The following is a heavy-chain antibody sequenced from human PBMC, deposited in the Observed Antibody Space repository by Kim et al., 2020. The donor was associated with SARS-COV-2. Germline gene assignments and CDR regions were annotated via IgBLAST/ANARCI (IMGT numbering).Heavy chain of an antibody. CDR2: IYYSGST. V-gene: IGHV4-59*01. Sequence: SETLSLTCTVSGGSIRSYYWSWIRQPPGKGLEWIGYIYYSGSTNYNPSLKSRVTISEDTSKNQFSLKLSSVTAADTAVYYCARGGMWFDPWGQGTLVTVSS. J-gene: IGHJ5*02. CDR1: GGSIRSYY. CDR3: ARGGMWFDP.